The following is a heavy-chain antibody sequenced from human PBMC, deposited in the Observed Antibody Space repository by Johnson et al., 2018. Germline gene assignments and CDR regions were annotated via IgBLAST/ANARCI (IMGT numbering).Heavy chain of an antibody. V-gene: IGHV3-9*01. Sequence: VQLVQSGGGLVQXGRSLRLSCAASGFTFDDYAMHWVRQAPGKGLEWVSGISWNRGSIGYSDSVKGRFTISRDNAKNSLYLQMNSLRAEDTALYYCAKGNYYDSSGYFQHWGQGTLVTVSS. CDR2: ISWNRGSI. J-gene: IGHJ1*01. CDR1: GFTFDDYA. CDR3: AKGNYYDSSGYFQH. D-gene: IGHD3-22*01.